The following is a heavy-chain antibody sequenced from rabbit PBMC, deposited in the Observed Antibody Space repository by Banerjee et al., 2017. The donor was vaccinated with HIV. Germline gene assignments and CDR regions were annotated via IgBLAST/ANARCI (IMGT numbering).Heavy chain of an antibody. CDR2: IDSSSIT. V-gene: IGHV1S40*01. CDR3: ARDRGDWGYYFNL. J-gene: IGHJ4*01. CDR1: GFDLSSYY. Sequence: QSLEESGGGLVKPGTSLTLTCTASGFDLSSYYMCWVRQAPGKGLEWIGCIDSSSITWYASWVNGRFTISKTSSTTVALQMTSLTAADTATYFCARDRGDWGYYFNLWGPGTLVTVS. D-gene: IGHD4-1*01.